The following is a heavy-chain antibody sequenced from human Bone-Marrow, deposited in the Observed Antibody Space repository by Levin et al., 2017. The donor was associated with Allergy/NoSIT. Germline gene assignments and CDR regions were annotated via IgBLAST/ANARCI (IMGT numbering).Heavy chain of an antibody. D-gene: IGHD3-10*01. V-gene: IGHV3-74*01. J-gene: IGHJ4*02. CDR2: INRGGTST. Sequence: GESLKISCAASGFAFSNYWMHWVRQAPGKGLVWVSRINRGGTSTTYTDSVKGRFTISRDNAKNTLYLQMNSLRAEDTAVYYCARDPFAYNFGSGSYLDYWGQGTLVSVSS. CDR3: ARDPFAYNFGSGSYLDY. CDR1: GFAFSNYW.